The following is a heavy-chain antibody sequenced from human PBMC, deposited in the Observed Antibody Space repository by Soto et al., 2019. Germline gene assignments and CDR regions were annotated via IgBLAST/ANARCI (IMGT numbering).Heavy chain of an antibody. D-gene: IGHD5-12*01. CDR2: IKQDGSEK. J-gene: IGHJ4*02. V-gene: IGHV3-7*05. CDR3: ASYHFGGYAFDS. CDR1: GFIISGNW. Sequence: VGSLRLSCAVSGFIISGNWMSWVRQAPGKGLEWVANIKQDGSEKRYVDSVEGRFTISRDNAKNSLFLQMNSLVVEDTATYYCASYHFGGYAFDSWGQGTPVTVSS.